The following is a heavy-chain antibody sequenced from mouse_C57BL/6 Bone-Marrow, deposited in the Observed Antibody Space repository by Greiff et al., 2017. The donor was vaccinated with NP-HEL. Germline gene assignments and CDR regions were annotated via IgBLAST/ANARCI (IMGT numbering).Heavy chain of an antibody. D-gene: IGHD1-1*01. Sequence: QVQLQQPGAELVKPGASVKLSCKASGYTFTSYSMHWVKQIPGQGLEWIGMIHLNSGSTNYNDKFKSKATITVDKSSSTAYIQLSSLTSEDSAVYYCASAYGSDYFDYWGQGNTLTVSS. CDR2: IHLNSGST. CDR1: GYTFTSYS. J-gene: IGHJ2*01. CDR3: ASAYGSDYFDY. V-gene: IGHV1-64*01.